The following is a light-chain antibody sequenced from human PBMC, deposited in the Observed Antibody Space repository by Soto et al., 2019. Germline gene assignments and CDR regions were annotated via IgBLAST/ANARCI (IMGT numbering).Light chain of an antibody. CDR2: AAS. Sequence: EIVLTQSPGTLSLSPGERATLSCRASQSVSSSYLAWYEQKPGQAPRLLISAASSRATGIPVRFSGSGSGTDFTLTISRLEPEDFAVYYCQQYGSSPLTFGQGTKVDIK. CDR1: QSVSSSY. V-gene: IGKV3-20*01. J-gene: IGKJ1*01. CDR3: QQYGSSPLT.